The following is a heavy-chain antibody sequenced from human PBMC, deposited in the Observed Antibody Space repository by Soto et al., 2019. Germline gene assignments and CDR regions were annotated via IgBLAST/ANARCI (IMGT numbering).Heavy chain of an antibody. Sequence: QVQLVQSGAEVKKPGSSVKVSCKASGGSLSNYGISWVRQAPGQGLEWMGGIIPVFGTANYAQKFQGRVTITADESTSIGYMDVTRLRSEDTAVYYCARGDATKIVVTTYYAMDVWGQGTTVTVSS. V-gene: IGHV1-69*12. D-gene: IGHD3-9*01. CDR2: IIPVFGTA. CDR1: GGSLSNYG. CDR3: ARGDATKIVVTTYYAMDV. J-gene: IGHJ6*02.